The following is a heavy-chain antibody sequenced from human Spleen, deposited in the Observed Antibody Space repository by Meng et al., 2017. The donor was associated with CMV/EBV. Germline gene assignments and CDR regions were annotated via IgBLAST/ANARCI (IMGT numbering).Heavy chain of an antibody. CDR1: FTSYG. J-gene: IGHJ4*02. V-gene: IGHV1-18*01. D-gene: IGHD3-3*01. CDR2: ISAYNGNT. CDR3: ARAKNVLRFLEWLLYADY. Sequence: FTSYGISWVRQAPGQGLEWMGWISAYNGNTNYEQKLQGRVTRTTDTSTSTAYMELRSLRSDDTAVYYCARAKNVLRFLEWLLYADYWGQGTLVTVSS.